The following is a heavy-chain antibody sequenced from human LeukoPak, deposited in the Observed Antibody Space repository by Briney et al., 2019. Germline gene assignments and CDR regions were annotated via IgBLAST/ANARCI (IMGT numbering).Heavy chain of an antibody. Sequence: TGRSFRLSCSASGFTFSTSAMRWVRQAPGKRLEYVAGIISNGHSTYYAASVKGRFTISRDNSKNTVYLQMNSLRAEDTAVYYCARDADVAVAGLFDYWGQGTLVTVSS. CDR3: ARDADVAVAGLFDY. V-gene: IGHV3-64*04. CDR2: IISNGHST. CDR1: GFTFSTSA. J-gene: IGHJ4*02. D-gene: IGHD6-19*01.